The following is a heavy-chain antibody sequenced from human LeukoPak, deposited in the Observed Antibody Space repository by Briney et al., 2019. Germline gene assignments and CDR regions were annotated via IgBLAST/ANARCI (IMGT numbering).Heavy chain of an antibody. J-gene: IGHJ4*02. CDR2: INPSDGST. CDR3: ARVVTAFYFDY. Sequence: ASVKVSCKASGYTFTSYGISWVRQAPGQGLEWMGIINPSDGSTIYAQKFQGRVTMTRDMSTSTVYMELSSLRSEDTAVYYCARVVTAFYFDYWGQGTLVTVSS. D-gene: IGHD5-18*01. V-gene: IGHV1-46*01. CDR1: GYTFTSYG.